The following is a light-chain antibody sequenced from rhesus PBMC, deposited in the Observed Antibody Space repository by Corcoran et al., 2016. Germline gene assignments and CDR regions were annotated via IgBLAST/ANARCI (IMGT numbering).Light chain of an antibody. CDR2: EVS. CDR1: SSDIGGYNY. J-gene: IGLJ1*01. Sequence: QAALTQPRSVSGSPGQSVTISCTGTSSDIGGYNYVSWYQQHPDTAPKLMIYEVSKRPSGVADRFSGSKSDNTASLTNSGLQAEDEADYYCSSYADSKTFIFGAGTRLTVL. CDR3: SSYADSKTFI. V-gene: IGLV2-32*02.